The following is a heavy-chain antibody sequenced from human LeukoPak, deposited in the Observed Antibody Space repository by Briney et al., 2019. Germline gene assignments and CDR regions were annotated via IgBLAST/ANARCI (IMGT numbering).Heavy chain of an antibody. CDR2: VRASGDNT. J-gene: IGHJ4*02. CDR1: GFSFSTYV. CDR3: TYLDY. Sequence: GGSLRLSCAASGFSFSTYVMSWVRLAPGKGLEWVSAVRASGDNTYYADSVKGRFTIARDNSKDAVSLQMNSLRAEDTAIYYCTYLDYWGQGTLVTVSS. V-gene: IGHV3-23*01.